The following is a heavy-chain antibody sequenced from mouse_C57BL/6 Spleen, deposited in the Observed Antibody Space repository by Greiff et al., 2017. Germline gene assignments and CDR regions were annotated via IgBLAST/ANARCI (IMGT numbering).Heavy chain of an antibody. J-gene: IGHJ2*01. V-gene: IGHV1-85*01. D-gene: IGHD1-1*02. Sequence: QVQLKQSGPELVKPGASVKLSCKASGYTFTSYGINWVKQRPGQGLEWIGWIYPRDGSTKYNEKFKGKATLTVDTSSSTAYMELHSLTAEDSSVYFRERSGGQYYFDYWGQGTTLTVSS. CDR1: GYTFTSYG. CDR3: ERSGGQYYFDY. CDR2: IYPRDGST.